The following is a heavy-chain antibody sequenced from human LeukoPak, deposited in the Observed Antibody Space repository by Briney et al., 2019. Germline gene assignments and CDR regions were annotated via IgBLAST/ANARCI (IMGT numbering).Heavy chain of an antibody. CDR1: RFTFSNAW. CDR3: AIDEPNYAPYDFDY. D-gene: IGHD4/OR15-4a*01. Sequence: TGGSLRLSCAASRFTFSNAWMNWVRQAPGKGLEWVGRIKSKADGETTDYASPVKGRFTISRDDPNNMVYLQMNSLKIEDTAVYYCAIDEPNYAPYDFDYWGQGTLVTVSS. V-gene: IGHV3-15*01. CDR2: IKSKADGETT. J-gene: IGHJ4*02.